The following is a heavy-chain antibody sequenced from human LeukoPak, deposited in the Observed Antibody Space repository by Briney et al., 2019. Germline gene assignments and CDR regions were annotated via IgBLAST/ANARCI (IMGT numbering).Heavy chain of an antibody. V-gene: IGHV3-30-3*01. CDR1: GFTFSSYA. J-gene: IGHJ4*02. CDR2: ISYDGSNK. Sequence: PGRSLRLSCAASGFTFSSYAMHWVRQAPGKGLEWVAVISYDGSNKYYADSVKGRFTISRDNSKNTLYLQMSSLRAEDTAVYCCARCGYSYGYDYWGQGTLVTVSS. CDR3: ARCGYSYGYDY. D-gene: IGHD5-18*01.